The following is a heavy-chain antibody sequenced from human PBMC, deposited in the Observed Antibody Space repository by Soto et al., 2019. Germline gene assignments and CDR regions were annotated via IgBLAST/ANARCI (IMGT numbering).Heavy chain of an antibody. CDR2: ISYDGSNK. CDR1: GFTFSSYG. CDR3: ATLEDGMDV. V-gene: IGHV3-30*03. Sequence: QVQLVESGGGVVQPGRSLRLSCAASGFTFSSYGMHWVRQAPGKGLEWVAVISYDGSNKYYADSVKGRFTISRDNSKNTLYLQMNSLRAEDTAVYYCATLEDGMDVWGQGTTVTVSS. J-gene: IGHJ6*02.